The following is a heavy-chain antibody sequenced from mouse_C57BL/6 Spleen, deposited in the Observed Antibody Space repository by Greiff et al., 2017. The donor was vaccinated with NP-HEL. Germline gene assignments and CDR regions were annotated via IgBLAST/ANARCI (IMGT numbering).Heavy chain of an antibody. Sequence: VQLQQPGAELVMPGASVKLSCKASGYTFTSYWMHWVKQRPGQGLEWIGEIDPSDSYTNYNQKFKGKSTLTVDKSSSTAYMQLSSLTSEDSAVYYCARSDYGSSWNWFAYWGQGTLVTVSA. J-gene: IGHJ3*01. CDR2: IDPSDSYT. V-gene: IGHV1-69*01. CDR3: ARSDYGSSWNWFAY. CDR1: GYTFTSYW. D-gene: IGHD1-1*01.